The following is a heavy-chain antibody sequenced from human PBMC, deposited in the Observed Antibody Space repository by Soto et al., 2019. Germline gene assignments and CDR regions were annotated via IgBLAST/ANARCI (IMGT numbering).Heavy chain of an antibody. CDR2: AYYRSKWYI. V-gene: IGHV6-1*01. J-gene: IGHJ6*02. CDR1: GDSVSIDSAA. Sequence: PSQTLSLTCAISGDSVSIDSAAWNWIRQSPSRGLEWLGRAYYRSKWYIEYAPSVNSRITINPDTSKNQLSLQLISVNPEDTAVYYCVRSRVFIAVTSVTNYYYYYGMDVWGQGTTVTVS. CDR3: VRSRVFIAVTSVTNYYYYYGMDV. D-gene: IGHD6-19*01.